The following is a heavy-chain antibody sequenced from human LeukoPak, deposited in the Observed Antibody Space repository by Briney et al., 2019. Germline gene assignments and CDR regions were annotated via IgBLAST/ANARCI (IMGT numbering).Heavy chain of an antibody. Sequence: SETLSLTCAVYGGSFSGYYWSWIRQPPGKGLEWIGEINHSGSTNYNPSLKSRVTISVDTSKNQFSLKLSSVTAADTAVYYCARYRIQLWYDDAFAIWGQGTMVTVSS. V-gene: IGHV4-34*01. CDR2: INHSGST. J-gene: IGHJ3*02. CDR1: GGSFSGYY. CDR3: ARYRIQLWYDDAFAI. D-gene: IGHD5-18*01.